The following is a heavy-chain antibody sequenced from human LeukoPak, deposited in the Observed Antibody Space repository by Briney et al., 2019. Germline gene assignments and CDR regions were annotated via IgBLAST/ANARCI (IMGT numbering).Heavy chain of an antibody. CDR2: IKQDGSEK. V-gene: IGHV3-7*01. D-gene: IGHD3-22*01. CDR1: GFTFSSYW. CDR3: ARVMLYYYDSSGYYYEGFDY. Sequence: GSLRLSCAASGFTFSSYWMSWVRQAPGKGLEWVANIKQDGSEKYYVDSVKGRFTISRDNAKNSLYLQVNRLRAEDTAVFYCARVMLYYYDSSGYYYEGFDYWGQGTLVTVSS. J-gene: IGHJ4*02.